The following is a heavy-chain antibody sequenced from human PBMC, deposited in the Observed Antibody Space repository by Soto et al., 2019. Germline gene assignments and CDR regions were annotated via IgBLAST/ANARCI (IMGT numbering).Heavy chain of an antibody. CDR3: AKDHCSSTSCYDRPY. V-gene: IGHV3-30*18. CDR2: ISYDGSNK. D-gene: IGHD2-2*01. J-gene: IGHJ4*02. Sequence: GGPLRLSCAASGFTFSSYGMHWVRQAPGKGLEWVAVISYDGSNKYYADSVKGRFTISRDNSKNTLYLQMNSLRAEDTAVYYCAKDHCSSTSCYDRPYWGQGTLVTVSS. CDR1: GFTFSSYG.